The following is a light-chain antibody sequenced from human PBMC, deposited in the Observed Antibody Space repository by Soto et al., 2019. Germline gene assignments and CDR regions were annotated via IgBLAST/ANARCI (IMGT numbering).Light chain of an antibody. V-gene: IGKV1-12*01. J-gene: IGKJ4*01. Sequence: DLQMTQSPSSVSASVGDRVTITCRASQGISSWLARYQQKPGKAPKLLIYAASSLQSGVPSRFSGSGSGTDFTLTISSLQPEDFATYYCQQGNSFPLTFGGGTKVEIK. CDR3: QQGNSFPLT. CDR2: AAS. CDR1: QGISSW.